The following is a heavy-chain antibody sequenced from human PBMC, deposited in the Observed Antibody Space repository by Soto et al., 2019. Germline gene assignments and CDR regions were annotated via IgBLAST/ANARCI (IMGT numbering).Heavy chain of an antibody. CDR3: ARDLEYSSSWYGLNYYYGMDV. CDR2: IIPNIGTT. J-gene: IGHJ6*02. V-gene: IGHV1-69*06. Sequence: SVKVSCKASGGTFSSYAISWVRQAPGQGLEWMGGIIPNIGTTNYAQKLQGRVTMTADTSTSTAYMELRSLRSDDTAVYYCARDLEYSSSWYGLNYYYGMDVWGQGTTVTVSS. CDR1: GGTFSSYA. D-gene: IGHD6-13*01.